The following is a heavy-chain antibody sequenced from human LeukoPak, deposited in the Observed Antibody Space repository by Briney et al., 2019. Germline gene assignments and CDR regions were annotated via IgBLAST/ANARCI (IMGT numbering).Heavy chain of an antibody. Sequence: GGSLRLSCAASGFTFSSYGMHWVRQAPGKGLEWVAVISYDGSNKYYADSVKGRFTISRDNSKNTLYLQMNSLRAEDTAVYYCARGRGVDYYGSGSPFVFHIWGQGTMVTVSS. D-gene: IGHD3-10*01. CDR2: ISYDGSNK. V-gene: IGHV3-30*03. CDR1: GFTFSSYG. CDR3: ARGRGVDYYGSGSPFVFHI. J-gene: IGHJ3*02.